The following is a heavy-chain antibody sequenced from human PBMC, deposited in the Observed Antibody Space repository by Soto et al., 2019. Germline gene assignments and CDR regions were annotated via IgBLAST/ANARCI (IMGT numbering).Heavy chain of an antibody. CDR2: IYYSGSI. J-gene: IGHJ6*02. Sequence: SETLSLTCTVSGGSISSYYWSWIRQPPGKGLEWIGYIYYSGSINYNPSLKSRVTISVDTSKNQFSLKLSSVTAADTAVYYCARGGITMVRGVIWVDYYYGMDVWSQGTTVTVSS. CDR3: ARGGITMVRGVIWVDYYYGMDV. V-gene: IGHV4-59*01. D-gene: IGHD3-10*01. CDR1: GGSISSYY.